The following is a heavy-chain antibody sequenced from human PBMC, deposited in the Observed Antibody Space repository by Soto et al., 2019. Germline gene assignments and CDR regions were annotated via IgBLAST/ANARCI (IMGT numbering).Heavy chain of an antibody. J-gene: IGHJ4*02. CDR1: GFTFINYG. CDR2: IDYNEINQ. V-gene: IGHV3-33*01. CDR3: ARDFCPVPTCYDL. D-gene: IGHD2-2*01. Sequence: PWGSLRLSCVASGFTFINYGMHFFRQSPGKGLEWVAGIDYNEINQYYIDPVKGRFTISRDQSKNTLYLQMNSLRAEDTAVYYCARDFCPVPTCYDLWGQGVLVTVSS.